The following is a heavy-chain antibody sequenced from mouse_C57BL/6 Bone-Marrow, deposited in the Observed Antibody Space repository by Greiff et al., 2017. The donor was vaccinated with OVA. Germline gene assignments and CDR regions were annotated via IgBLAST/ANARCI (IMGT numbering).Heavy chain of an antibody. CDR2: IYPRSGNT. CDR1: GYTFTSYG. J-gene: IGHJ4*01. D-gene: IGHD1-1*01. CDR3: ARYLLLRRDAMDY. V-gene: IGHV1-81*01. Sequence: QVQLKESGAELARPGASVKLSCKASGYTFTSYGISWVKQRTGQGLEWIGEIYPRSGNTYYNEKFKGKATLTADKSSSTAYMELRSLTSEDSAVYFCARYLLLRRDAMDYWGQGTSVTVSS.